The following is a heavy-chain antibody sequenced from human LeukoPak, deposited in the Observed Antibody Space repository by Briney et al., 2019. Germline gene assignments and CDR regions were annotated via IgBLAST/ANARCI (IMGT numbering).Heavy chain of an antibody. CDR2: LYTNGTV. D-gene: IGHD3-22*01. CDR1: GASITRYY. CDR3: ARLLGSSGYAGDWYFDL. V-gene: IGHV4-4*07. Sequence: SETLSLTCSVSGASITRYYWTWIRQPVGKGLEWFGRLYTNGTVNYNPSLRSRVTMSRDTSRNQFSLKLTSVTAADTAVYYCARLLGSSGYAGDWYFDLWXPGALVTVSS. J-gene: IGHJ2*01.